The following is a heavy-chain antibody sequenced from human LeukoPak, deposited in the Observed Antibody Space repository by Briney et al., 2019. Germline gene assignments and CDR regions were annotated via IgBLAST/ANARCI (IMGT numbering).Heavy chain of an antibody. J-gene: IGHJ5*02. CDR3: ASHGVAAEVHWFDP. V-gene: IGHV4-38-2*02. CDR2: LYHSGST. D-gene: IGHD2-15*01. Sequence: SETLSLTCSVSDYSISSGYYWGWIRQPPGKGLEWIGSLYHSGSTYYNPSLKSRVTISVDTSKNQFSLKVSSVTAADTAVYYCASHGVAAEVHWFDPWGQGTLVTVSS. CDR1: DYSISSGYY.